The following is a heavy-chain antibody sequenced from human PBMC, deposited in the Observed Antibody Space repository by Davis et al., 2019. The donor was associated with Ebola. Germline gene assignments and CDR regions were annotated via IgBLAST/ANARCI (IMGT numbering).Heavy chain of an antibody. CDR3: ARARPWAGYGMDV. V-gene: IGHV4-34*01. Sequence: SETLSLTCAVYGGSFSGYYWSWIRHPPGKGLEWIGEINHSGSTNYNPSLKSRVTISVDTSKNQFSLKLSSVTAADTAVYYCARARPWAGYGMDVWGQGTTVTVSS. CDR1: GGSFSGYY. D-gene: IGHD3/OR15-3a*01. CDR2: INHSGST. J-gene: IGHJ6*02.